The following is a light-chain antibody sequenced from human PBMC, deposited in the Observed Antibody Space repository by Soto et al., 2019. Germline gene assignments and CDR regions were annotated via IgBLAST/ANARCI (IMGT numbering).Light chain of an antibody. J-gene: IGKJ4*01. CDR3: QQWGNSPRVT. Sequence: IVLTQSPGTLSLSPGERATLSCRASQSVSISYLAWYQQKPGQAPRLLIYAASARATGIPDRFSGSGSGPEFTLTIRRVEPEDSAVYYCQQWGNSPRVTFGGGTKVDIK. CDR2: AAS. CDR1: QSVSISY. V-gene: IGKV3-20*01.